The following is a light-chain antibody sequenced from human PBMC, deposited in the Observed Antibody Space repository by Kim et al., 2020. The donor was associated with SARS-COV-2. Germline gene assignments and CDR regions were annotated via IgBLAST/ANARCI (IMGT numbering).Light chain of an antibody. CDR1: ALPKQY. CDR3: QSADSSGTYGV. J-gene: IGLJ3*02. CDR2: KDS. Sequence: PGQAARITCSGDALPKQYAYWYQQKPGQAPVLVIYKDSERPSGIPERFSGSRSGTTVTLTISGVQAEDEADYYCQSADSSGTYGVFGGGTQLTVL. V-gene: IGLV3-25*03.